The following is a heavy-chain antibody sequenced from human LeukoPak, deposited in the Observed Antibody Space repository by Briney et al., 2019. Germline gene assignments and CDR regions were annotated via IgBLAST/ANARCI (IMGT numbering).Heavy chain of an antibody. Sequence: PGGSLRLSCAASGFTFSSYAMSWVRQAPGKGLEWVSAISGSGGSTYYADSVKGRFTISRDNSKNTLYLQMNSLRAEDTAVYYCANENYYDSSGYYSDWGQGTLVTVSS. V-gene: IGHV3-23*01. J-gene: IGHJ4*02. CDR3: ANENYYDSSGYYSD. D-gene: IGHD3-22*01. CDR2: ISGSGGST. CDR1: GFTFSSYA.